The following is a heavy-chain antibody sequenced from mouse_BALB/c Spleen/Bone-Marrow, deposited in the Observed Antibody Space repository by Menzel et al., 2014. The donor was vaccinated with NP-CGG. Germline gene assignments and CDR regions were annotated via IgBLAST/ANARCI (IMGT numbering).Heavy chain of an antibody. CDR2: ISSGSRTI. J-gene: IGHJ4*01. CDR3: ARSRNFVTYAMDY. Sequence: EVMQVESGGGLVQPGGSRKLSCAASGFTFSTFGMHWVRQAPEKGMVGVAYISSGSRTIYYADTVKGRITLSRDNPKNTLFHQMTSLSSDDTAMYYCARSRNFVTYAMDYWGQGPSVTIS. CDR1: GFTFSTFG. V-gene: IGHV5-17*02. D-gene: IGHD2-1*01.